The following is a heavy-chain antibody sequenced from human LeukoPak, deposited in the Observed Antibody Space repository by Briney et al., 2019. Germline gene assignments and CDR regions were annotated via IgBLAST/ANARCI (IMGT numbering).Heavy chain of an antibody. CDR2: IRSKANSYAT. J-gene: IGHJ4*02. V-gene: IGHV3-73*01. CDR1: GFTFSGSA. Sequence: PGGSLRLSCAASGFTFSGSAMHWVRQASGKGLEWVGRIRSKANSYATAYAASVKGRFTISRDDSKNTAYLQMNSLKTEDTAVYYCTGLGYCSSTSCYAPGWGQGTLVTVSS. CDR3: TGLGYCSSTSCYAPG. D-gene: IGHD2-2*01.